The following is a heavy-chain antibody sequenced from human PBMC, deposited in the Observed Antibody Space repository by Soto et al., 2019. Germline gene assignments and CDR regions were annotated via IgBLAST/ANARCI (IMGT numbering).Heavy chain of an antibody. D-gene: IGHD4-17*01. Sequence: AGSLRLSCAASGYTFSSYVMTWVRQAPGKGLEWVSSISGVGTSKFYADSVKGRFTISRDKSKNILYLQMDSLRAEYTAVYYCTKDLVTTITTLGHWGQGTLVTVSS. CDR3: TKDLVTTITTLGH. V-gene: IGHV3-23*01. J-gene: IGHJ4*02. CDR1: GYTFSSYV. CDR2: ISGVGTSK.